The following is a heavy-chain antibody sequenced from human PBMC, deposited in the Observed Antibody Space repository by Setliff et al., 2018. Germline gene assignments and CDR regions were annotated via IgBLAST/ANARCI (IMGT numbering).Heavy chain of an antibody. Sequence: SETLSLTCTVSGGSISSSSYYWGWIRQPPGKGLEWIGSIYYSGSTYYNPSLKSRVTISVDTSKNQFSLKLSSVTAADTAVYYRARWGENSGRPDWRAFDIWGQGTMVTVSS. V-gene: IGHV4-39*07. D-gene: IGHD1-26*01. CDR2: IYYSGST. CDR1: GGSISSSSYY. CDR3: ARWGENSGRPDWRAFDI. J-gene: IGHJ3*02.